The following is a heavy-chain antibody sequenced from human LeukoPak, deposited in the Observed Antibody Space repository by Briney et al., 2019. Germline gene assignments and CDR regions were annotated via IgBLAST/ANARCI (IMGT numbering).Heavy chain of an antibody. D-gene: IGHD3-22*01. CDR2: IYSGGST. CDR1: GFTVSSNY. Sequence: GGSLRLSCAASGFTVSSNYMSWVRQAPGKGLEWVSVIYSGGSTYYADSVKGRFTISRDNSKNTLYLQMNSLRAEDTAVYYCARGYYDSSGYKNDYWGQGTLVTVSS. J-gene: IGHJ4*02. V-gene: IGHV3-66*02. CDR3: ARGYYDSSGYKNDY.